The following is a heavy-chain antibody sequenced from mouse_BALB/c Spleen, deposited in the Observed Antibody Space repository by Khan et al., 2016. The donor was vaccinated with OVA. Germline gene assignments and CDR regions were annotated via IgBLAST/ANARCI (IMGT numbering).Heavy chain of an antibody. Sequence: EVQLQESGAELGRPGSSVKLSCKTSGSTFTSYGIKWVKQRPGQGLEWIGYIYPGNGYTEYNEKFQGKAILTSDTSSSTAYMQLRSLTSEDSAIXFCTTADYRYYFDYWGQGTTLTVSS. CDR1: GSTFTSYG. J-gene: IGHJ2*01. V-gene: IGHV1S134*01. CDR3: TTADYRYYFDY. D-gene: IGHD2-12*01. CDR2: IYPGNGYT.